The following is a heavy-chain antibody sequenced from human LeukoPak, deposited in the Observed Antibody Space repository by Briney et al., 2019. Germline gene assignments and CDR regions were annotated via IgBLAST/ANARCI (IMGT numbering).Heavy chain of an antibody. Sequence: GGSLRLSCAASGFTFSSYSMNWVRQAPGKGLEWVSYISSSSSTIYYADSVKGRFTISRDNAKNSLYLQMNSLRAEDTAVYYCARGQAVAIYQFDYWGQGTLVTVSS. V-gene: IGHV3-48*04. CDR2: ISSSSSTI. CDR3: ARGQAVAIYQFDY. D-gene: IGHD6-19*01. J-gene: IGHJ4*02. CDR1: GFTFSSYS.